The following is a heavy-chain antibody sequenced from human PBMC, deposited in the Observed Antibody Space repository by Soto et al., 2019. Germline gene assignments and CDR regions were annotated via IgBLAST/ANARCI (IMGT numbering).Heavy chain of an antibody. CDR1: GDSVSGNSAA. CDR2: TYYRSRWYN. J-gene: IGHJ4*02. Sequence: SQTLSLTCAISGDSVSGNSAAWNWIRHSPSRGLEWLGRTYYRSRWYNDYAVSVKSRITVTPDTSKNQFSLHLNSVTPEDTAVYYCARAPLIIGHITNSGEASPGVLDYWGQGTPVTVSS. CDR3: ARAPLIIGHITNSGEASPGVLDY. D-gene: IGHD3-3*01. V-gene: IGHV6-1*01.